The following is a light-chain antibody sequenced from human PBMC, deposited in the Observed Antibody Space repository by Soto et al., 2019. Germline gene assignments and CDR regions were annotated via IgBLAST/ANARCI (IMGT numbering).Light chain of an antibody. CDR3: QTWGTGIHV. CDR1: SGHSSYA. V-gene: IGLV4-69*01. Sequence: QPVLTQSPSASASLGASVKLTCTLSSGHSSYAIAWHQQQPEKGPRYLMKVNSDGSHSKGDGIPDRFSGSSSGAERYLTISSHQSEDEADYYCQTWGTGIHVFGTGTKLTVL. CDR2: VNSDGSH. J-gene: IGLJ1*01.